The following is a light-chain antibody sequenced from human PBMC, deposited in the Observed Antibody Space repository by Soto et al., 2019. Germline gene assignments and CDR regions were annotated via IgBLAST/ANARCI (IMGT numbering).Light chain of an antibody. V-gene: IGLV2-14*01. J-gene: IGLJ2*01. CDR1: EVGAHRF. CDR3: STYTSASTS. Sequence: SALTQPASVSGSPGQSITISCTGTEVGAHRFVSWYQQVPGTAPKLLIYEVIKRPSGISPRFSGSKAGNTASLTISGLQADDEADYFCSTYTSASTSFGGGIKLTVL. CDR2: EVI.